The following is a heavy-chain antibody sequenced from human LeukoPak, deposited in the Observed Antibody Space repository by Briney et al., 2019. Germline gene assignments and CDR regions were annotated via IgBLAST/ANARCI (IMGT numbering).Heavy chain of an antibody. Sequence: SETLSLTCTVSGGSIRSYFWSWIRQPPRKGLPWIGYISYSGNTHYNPSLKSRVTISVDTSGNQFSLKLSSVTDADTAVYYCVRDNLPRAFCFFYGMDVWGQGTTVTVSS. CDR3: VRDNLPRAFCFFYGMDV. CDR2: ISYSGNT. V-gene: IGHV4-59*01. CDR1: GGSIRSYF. J-gene: IGHJ6*02. D-gene: IGHD1-1*01.